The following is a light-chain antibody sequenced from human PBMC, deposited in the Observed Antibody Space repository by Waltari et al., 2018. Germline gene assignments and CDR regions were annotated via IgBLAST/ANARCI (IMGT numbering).Light chain of an antibody. Sequence: QSGLTQPASVSGSPGQSITISCTGPSSDVGNSNLVSWYQHPPGKAPKLIIYEVTKRTSGVSDRFSASKSANTASLTISGLQTEDEADYYCCSYAGLGTYVFGTGTKVTVL. V-gene: IGLV2-23*02. J-gene: IGLJ1*01. CDR1: SSDVGNSNL. CDR2: EVT. CDR3: CSYAGLGTYV.